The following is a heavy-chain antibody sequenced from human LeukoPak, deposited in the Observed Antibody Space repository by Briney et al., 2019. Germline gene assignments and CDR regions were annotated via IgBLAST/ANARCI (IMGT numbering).Heavy chain of an antibody. J-gene: IGHJ6*02. CDR1: GFTFSSYA. CDR2: ISGSGGRT. Sequence: SGGSLRLSYAASGFTFSSYAMSWVRRAPGKGLEWVSGISGSGGRTYYADSVKGRFTISRDNSKNTLFLQMNSLRAEDTAVYYCAKTKGSYYYGMDVWGQGTTVTVSS. V-gene: IGHV3-23*01. CDR3: AKTKGSYYYGMDV.